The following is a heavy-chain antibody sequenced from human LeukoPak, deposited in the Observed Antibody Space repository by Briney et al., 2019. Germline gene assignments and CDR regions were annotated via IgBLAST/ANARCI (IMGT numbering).Heavy chain of an antibody. J-gene: IGHJ3*01. D-gene: IGHD5-24*01. CDR3: ARAGNHGYNVFDL. V-gene: IGHV1-46*03. Sequence: GASVKVSCKASGYSFTTYFMHWVRQAPGQGLEWMGIINPAGGTIRYAQKFQGRVTLTWDTSTRTVDMELSSLTSEDTAVYYCARAGNHGYNVFDLWGQGTMVTVSS. CDR1: GYSFTTYF. CDR2: INPAGGTI.